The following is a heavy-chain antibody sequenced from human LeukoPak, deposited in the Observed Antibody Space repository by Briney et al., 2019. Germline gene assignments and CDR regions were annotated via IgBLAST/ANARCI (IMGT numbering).Heavy chain of an antibody. J-gene: IGHJ4*02. Sequence: GESLKISCKGSGYSFSSYWIGWVRQMPGKGLEGMGIIYPGDSDTRYSPSFQGQVTISADKSISTAYLQWSSLKASDTAMYYCARRAPLSGESFDYWGQGTLVIVSP. V-gene: IGHV5-51*01. CDR2: IYPGDSDT. D-gene: IGHD4-17*01. CDR3: ARRAPLSGESFDY. CDR1: GYSFSSYW.